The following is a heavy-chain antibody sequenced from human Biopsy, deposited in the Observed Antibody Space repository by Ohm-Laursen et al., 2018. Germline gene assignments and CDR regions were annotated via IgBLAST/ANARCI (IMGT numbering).Heavy chain of an antibody. CDR1: GFTFTGYY. CDR3: ARDFFDSSGYFYYYNGVDL. Sequence: SVKVSCKTSGFTFTGYYIHWVRQAPGQGLERMGWISPKSGGTNYAQKFEGNITMTRDTSTSTAYMELRSLRSDDTAVYYCARDFFDSSGYFYYYNGVDLWGQGTTVTVSS. D-gene: IGHD3-22*01. CDR2: ISPKSGGT. V-gene: IGHV1-2*02. J-gene: IGHJ6*02.